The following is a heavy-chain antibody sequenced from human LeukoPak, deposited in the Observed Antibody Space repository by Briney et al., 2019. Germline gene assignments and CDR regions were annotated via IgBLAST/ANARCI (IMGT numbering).Heavy chain of an antibody. CDR3: ARGRGRVVGATNDDF. CDR1: GGSISSGSYY. CDR2: IYTSGST. D-gene: IGHD1-26*01. Sequence: SETLSLTCTVSGGSISSGSYYWSWIRQPAGKGLEWIGRIYTSGSTNYNPSLKSRVTISVDTSKNQFSLKLSSVTAADTAVYYCARGRGRVVGATNDDFWGQGTMVTVSS. J-gene: IGHJ3*01. V-gene: IGHV4-61*02.